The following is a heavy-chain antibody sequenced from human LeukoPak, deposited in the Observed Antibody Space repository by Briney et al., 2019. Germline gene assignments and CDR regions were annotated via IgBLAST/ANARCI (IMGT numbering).Heavy chain of an antibody. CDR1: GHTLTELP. CDR2: INPSGGST. CDR3: ASGGYYYYYMDV. D-gene: IGHD3-22*01. J-gene: IGHJ6*03. Sequence: ASVKVSCKVSGHTLTELPVHWVRQAPGQGLEWMGIINPSGGSTSYAQKFQGRVTMTRDMSTSTVYMELSSLRSEDTAVYYCASGGYYYYYMDVWGKGTTVTVSS. V-gene: IGHV1-46*01.